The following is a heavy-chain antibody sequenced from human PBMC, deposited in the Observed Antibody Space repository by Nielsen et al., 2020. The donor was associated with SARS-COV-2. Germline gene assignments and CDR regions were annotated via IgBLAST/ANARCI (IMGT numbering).Heavy chain of an antibody. CDR1: GFIVSDKY. CDR2: LYSAGNT. D-gene: IGHD3-22*01. V-gene: IGHV3-53*01. Sequence: GGSLRLSCAASGFIVSDKYMTWVCRAPGKGLEWVSVLYSAGNTYYTDSVQGRFTISRDNSENTLYLQMNSLRAEDTAVYYCAGVSRDYYYGGFDSWGQGTLVTVSS. CDR3: AGVSRDYYYGGFDS. J-gene: IGHJ4*02.